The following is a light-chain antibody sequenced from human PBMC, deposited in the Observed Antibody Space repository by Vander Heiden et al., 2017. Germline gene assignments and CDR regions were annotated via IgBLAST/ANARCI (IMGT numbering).Light chain of an antibody. J-gene: IGLJ2*01. CDR3: SSFTTTRTLV. V-gene: IGLV2-14*01. Sequence: MYEVSHRPPGLSDRFAASKSGNTESLIISGLQTEDEADYYCSSFTTTRTLVFGGGTRLTVL. CDR2: EVS.